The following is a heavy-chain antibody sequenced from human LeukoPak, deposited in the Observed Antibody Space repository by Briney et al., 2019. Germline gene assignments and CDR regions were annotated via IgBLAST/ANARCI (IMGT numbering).Heavy chain of an antibody. CDR2: ISDIGSI. Sequence: SETLSLTCTVSGGSISSYYWSWIRQPPGKGLEWIAYISDIGSINYNPSLKSRVTISLDTSKNQFSLKLSSVTAADTAVYYCARLVWGSGGSRFFDYWGQGTLVTVSS. CDR3: ARLVWGSGGSRFFDY. V-gene: IGHV4-59*01. CDR1: GGSISSYY. J-gene: IGHJ4*02. D-gene: IGHD3-16*01.